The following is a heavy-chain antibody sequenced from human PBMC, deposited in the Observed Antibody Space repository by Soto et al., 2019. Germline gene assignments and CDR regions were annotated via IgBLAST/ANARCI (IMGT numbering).Heavy chain of an antibody. V-gene: IGHV4-34*01. J-gene: IGHJ4*02. CDR2: INHSGST. CDR1: GGSFSGYY. CDR3: ARVWSSGSYYPN. D-gene: IGHD3-10*01. Sequence: SETLSLTCAVYGGSFSGYYWSWIRQPPGKGLEWIGEINHSGSTNYNPSLKSRVTISVDTSKNQFSLKLSSVTAADTAVYYCARVWSSGSYYPNWGQGTLVTVSS.